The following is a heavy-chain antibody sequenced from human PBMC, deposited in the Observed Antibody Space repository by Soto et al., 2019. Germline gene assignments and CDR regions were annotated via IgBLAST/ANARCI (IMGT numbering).Heavy chain of an antibody. J-gene: IGHJ3*02. CDR2: ISAYNGNT. CDR1: GYTFTSYG. V-gene: IGHV1-18*01. Sequence: ASVKVSCKASGYTFTSYGISWVRQALGQGLEWMGWISAYNGNTNYAQKLQGRVTMTTDTSTSTAYMELRSLRSDDTAVYYCAKDASGSGSYAGLYAFDIWGQGTMVTVSS. CDR3: AKDASGSGSYAGLYAFDI. D-gene: IGHD3-16*01.